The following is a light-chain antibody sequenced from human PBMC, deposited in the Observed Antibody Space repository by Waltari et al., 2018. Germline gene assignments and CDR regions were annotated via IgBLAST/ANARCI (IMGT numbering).Light chain of an antibody. CDR2: KAS. CDR3: QQYNSYPYT. V-gene: IGKV1-5*03. J-gene: IGKJ2*01. CDR1: QCISDW. Sequence: DIQMTQSPSTLSASVGDRVTITCRASQCISDWLAWYQEKPGKAPKLLMYKASSLESGVPSRFSGSGSGTEFILTISSLQPDDFATYYCQQYNSYPYTFGQGTKLEIK.